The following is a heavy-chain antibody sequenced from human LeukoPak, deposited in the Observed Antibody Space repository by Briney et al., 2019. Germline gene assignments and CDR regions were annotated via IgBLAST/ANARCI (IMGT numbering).Heavy chain of an antibody. V-gene: IGHV4-59*08. CDR3: ARQNPPGSKKGWFDP. CDR2: SYYTEIT. Sequence: SETLSLTCTVSGGSINSYYWTWIRQPPGKGLEWIACSYYTEITTSKSSLQSRLTISVDTSKNQFSLRLRSVTAADTAVYYCARQNPPGSKKGWFDPWGQGTLVTVSS. D-gene: IGHD6-25*01. CDR1: GGSINSYY. J-gene: IGHJ5*02.